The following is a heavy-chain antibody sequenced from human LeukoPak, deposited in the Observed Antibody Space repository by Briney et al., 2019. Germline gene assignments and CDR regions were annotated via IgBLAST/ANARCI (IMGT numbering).Heavy chain of an antibody. D-gene: IGHD6-13*01. CDR3: ARYSSSWYPIGLGGLFDY. Sequence: PSETLSLTCAVSGGSISSGGYSWSWIRQPPGKGLEWIGYIYHSGSTYYNPSLKSRVTISVDRSKNQFSLKLSSVTAADTAVYYCARYSSSWYPIGLGGLFDYWGQGTLVTVSS. CDR1: GGSISSGGYS. J-gene: IGHJ4*02. V-gene: IGHV4-30-2*01. CDR2: IYHSGST.